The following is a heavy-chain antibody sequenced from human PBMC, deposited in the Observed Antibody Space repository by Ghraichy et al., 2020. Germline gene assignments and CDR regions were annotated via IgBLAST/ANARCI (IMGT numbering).Heavy chain of an antibody. CDR3: VKRNGSMGWSYDY. CDR2: ISNDGTRT. Sequence: GGSLRLSCSASGFTFSSSAMHWVRQGPGEGLEYVSTISNDGTRTYYADSVKGRFTISRDNSKSTLFLQISSLRVEDTAVYYCVKRNGSMGWSYDYWGQGTQVPVSS. J-gene: IGHJ4*02. CDR1: GFTFSSSA. V-gene: IGHV3-64D*09. D-gene: IGHD6-19*01.